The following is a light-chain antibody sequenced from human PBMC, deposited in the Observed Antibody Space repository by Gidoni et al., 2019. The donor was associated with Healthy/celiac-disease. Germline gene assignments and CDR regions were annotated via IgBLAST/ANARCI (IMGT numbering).Light chain of an antibody. J-gene: IGKJ2*03. CDR3: QQYGSSHS. CDR1: QSVSSSY. Sequence: IVLTQSPGTLSLSPGERATLSCRASQSVSSSYLAWYQQKPGQAPRLLIYGASSRATGIPDRVSGSGSGTDFTLTISRLEPEDFAVYYCQQYGSSHSFXXXTKLEIK. CDR2: GAS. V-gene: IGKV3-20*01.